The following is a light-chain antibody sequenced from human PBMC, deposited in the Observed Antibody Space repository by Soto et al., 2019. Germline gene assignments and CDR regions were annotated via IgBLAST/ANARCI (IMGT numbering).Light chain of an antibody. CDR2: KAS. V-gene: IGKV1-5*03. Sequence: DIQMTQSPSTLSASVGDRVTITCRASQTINIWLAWYQQKPGKVPKLLIYKASTLERGVPSRFIGSGSGTDFTITISSLQPDDFATYYCQQYSSDSNAFGQGTKVEIK. J-gene: IGKJ2*01. CDR3: QQYSSDSNA. CDR1: QTINIW.